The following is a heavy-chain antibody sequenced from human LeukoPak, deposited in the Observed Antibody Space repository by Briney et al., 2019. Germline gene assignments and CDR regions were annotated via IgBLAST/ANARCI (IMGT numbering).Heavy chain of an antibody. J-gene: IGHJ3*02. CDR1: EFMFSDYW. Sequence: GGSLRLSCAASEFMFSDYWMSWVRQAPGKGLEWVSSISSSSYIYYADSVKGRFTISRDNAKNSLYLQMNSLRAEDTAVYYCARVYYYDSSGYPSGAFDIWGQGTMVTVSS. CDR2: ISSSSYI. V-gene: IGHV3-69-1*01. D-gene: IGHD3-22*01. CDR3: ARVYYYDSSGYPSGAFDI.